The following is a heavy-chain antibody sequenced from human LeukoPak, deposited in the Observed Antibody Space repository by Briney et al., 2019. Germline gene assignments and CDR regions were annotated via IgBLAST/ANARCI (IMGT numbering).Heavy chain of an antibody. J-gene: IGHJ4*02. CDR2: ISTYNGDT. CDR1: GYPFKIYA. Sequence: ASVKVSCKASGYPFKIYAVSWVRQAPGQGLEWMGWISTYNGDTKYAQKSQGRVTMTTDTSTSTAYMELRSLRSDDTAVYYCARDPSNTSGWYIYFDYWGQGALVTVSS. V-gene: IGHV1-18*01. D-gene: IGHD6-19*01. CDR3: ARDPSNTSGWYIYFDY.